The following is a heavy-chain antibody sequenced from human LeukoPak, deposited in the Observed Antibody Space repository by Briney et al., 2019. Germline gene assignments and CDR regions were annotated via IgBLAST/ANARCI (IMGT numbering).Heavy chain of an antibody. CDR3: ARGPLNYYDSSGYSSYWYFGL. J-gene: IGHJ2*01. CDR2: ISAYNGNT. Sequence: GASVKVSCKASGYTFTSYGISWVRQAPGQGLEWMGWISAYNGNTNYAQKLQGRVTMTTDTSTSTAYMELRSLRSDDTAVYYCARGPLNYYDSSGYSSYWYFGLWGRGTLVTVSS. D-gene: IGHD3-22*01. CDR1: GYTFTSYG. V-gene: IGHV1-18*01.